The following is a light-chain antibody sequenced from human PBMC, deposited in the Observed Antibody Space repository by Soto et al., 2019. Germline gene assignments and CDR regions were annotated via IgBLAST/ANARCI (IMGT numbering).Light chain of an antibody. CDR3: SSFTSTSTYV. V-gene: IGLV2-14*01. Sequence: QSVLTQPPSASGTPGQRVTISCSGSSSNIGSNYVYWYQQHPGKAPKLLIYVVSGRPSGVSGVSDRFSGSKSGNTASLTISGLQAEDEADYYCSSFTSTSTYVFGAGTKATVL. CDR2: VVS. J-gene: IGLJ1*01. CDR1: SSNIGSNY.